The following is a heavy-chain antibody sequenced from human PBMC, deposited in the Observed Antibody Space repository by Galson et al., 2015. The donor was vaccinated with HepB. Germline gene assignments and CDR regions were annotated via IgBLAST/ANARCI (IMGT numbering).Heavy chain of an antibody. D-gene: IGHD3-10*01. Sequence: SLRLSCAASGFTFSSYWMSWVRQAPGKGLEWVANIKQDGSEKYYVDSVKGRFTISRDNAKNSLYLQMNSLRAEDTAVYYCARDGSFGYYYYYYGMDVWGQGTTVTVSS. CDR3: ARDGSFGYYYYYYGMDV. CDR2: IKQDGSEK. V-gene: IGHV3-7*01. CDR1: GFTFSSYW. J-gene: IGHJ6*02.